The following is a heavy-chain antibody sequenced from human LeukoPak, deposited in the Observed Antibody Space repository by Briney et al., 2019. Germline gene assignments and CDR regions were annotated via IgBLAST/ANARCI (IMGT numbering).Heavy chain of an antibody. CDR1: GFTFSSYA. D-gene: IGHD3-3*02. CDR2: ISGSGGST. J-gene: IGHJ3*02. CDR3: AKVLGAARRWDAFDI. V-gene: IGHV3-23*01. Sequence: GGSLRLSCAASGFTFSSYAMSWVRQAPGKGLEWFSAISGSGGSTYYADSVKGRFTISRDNSKNTLYLQMNSLRAEDTAVYYCAKVLGAARRWDAFDIWGQGTMVTVSS.